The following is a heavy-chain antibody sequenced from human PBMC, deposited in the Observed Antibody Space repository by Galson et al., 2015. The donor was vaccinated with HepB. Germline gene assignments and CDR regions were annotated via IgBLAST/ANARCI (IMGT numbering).Heavy chain of an antibody. V-gene: IGHV1-18*04. D-gene: IGHD3-22*01. CDR3: ARDLDYHNSSAYYYFDY. CDR2: INTYNGDT. Sequence: SVKVSCKASGYTFTSYGISWVRQAPGQGLEWMAWINTYNGDTNYAQKFQGRVTMTTDTSTSTAHMELRSLRSDDTAVYYCARDLDYHNSSAYYYFDYWGQGTLVTVSS. J-gene: IGHJ4*02. CDR1: GYTFTSYG.